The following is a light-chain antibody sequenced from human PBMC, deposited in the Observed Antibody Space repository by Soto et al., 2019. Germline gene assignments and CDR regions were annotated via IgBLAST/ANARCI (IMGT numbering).Light chain of an antibody. CDR1: SSDVGGYNY. V-gene: IGLV2-14*01. CDR2: DVS. Sequence: QSALTQPASVSGSPGQSITISCTGTSSDVGGYNYVSWYQQHPGKAPKLMIYDVSNRPSGVSTRFSGSKSGNTASLTISGLQVEDEADYYCSSYTSSSTLGVFGTGTKVTVL. J-gene: IGLJ1*01. CDR3: SSYTSSSTLGV.